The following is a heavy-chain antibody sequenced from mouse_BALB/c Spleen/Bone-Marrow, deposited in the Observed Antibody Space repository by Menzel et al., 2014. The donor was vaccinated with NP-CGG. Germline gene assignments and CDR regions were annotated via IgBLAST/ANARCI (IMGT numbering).Heavy chain of an antibody. CDR1: GFTFRSLG. D-gene: IGHD3-1*01. V-gene: IGHV5-17*02. J-gene: IGHJ4*01. CDR3: ARAGSWGYPHYYAMDY. Sequence: DVHLAESGAGLVQPGGSRELSCGPSGFTFRSLGMHWVRQAPEKGLEWVAYISSGSSIIYYADTVKGRFTIFRDNHKNTVILQMTILMSENTAIYYGARAGSWGYPHYYAMDYWGQGTSVTVSS. CDR2: ISSGSSII.